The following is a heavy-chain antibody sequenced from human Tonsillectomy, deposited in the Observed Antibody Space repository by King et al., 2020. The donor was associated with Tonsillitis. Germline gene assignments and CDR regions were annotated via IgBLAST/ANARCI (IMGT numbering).Heavy chain of an antibody. Sequence: VQLVESGGGLVQPGGSLRLSCAASGFTVSGNYMGWVRQPPGKGLEWVSVIYRGTYKHYADSEKGRFTISGDNSKNTLYLQMNSLRAEDTAVYYCARDHHPHSYYYMDVWGKGTTVTVSS. V-gene: IGHV3-66*01. CDR2: IYRGTYK. J-gene: IGHJ6*03. CDR1: GFTVSGNY. CDR3: ARDHHPHSYYYMDV.